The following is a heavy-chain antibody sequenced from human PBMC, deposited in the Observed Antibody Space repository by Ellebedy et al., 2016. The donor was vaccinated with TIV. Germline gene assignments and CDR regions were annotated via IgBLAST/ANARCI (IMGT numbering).Heavy chain of an antibody. CDR1: GFTFNSYD. D-gene: IGHD6-19*01. CDR3: AKDSRRSSGWYYFDY. CDR2: ISNGGGNT. J-gene: IGHJ4*02. Sequence: GESLKISCAASGFTFNSYDMSWVRQAPGKGLEWVSGISNGGGNTNYADAVKGRFTISRDNSKNTVHLQMNSLRAEDTAVYYCAKDSRRSSGWYYFDYWGQGTLVTVSS. V-gene: IGHV3-23*01.